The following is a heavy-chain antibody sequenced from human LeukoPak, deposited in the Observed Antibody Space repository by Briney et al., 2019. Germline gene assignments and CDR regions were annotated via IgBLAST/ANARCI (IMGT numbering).Heavy chain of an antibody. CDR2: IRYDGSNK. V-gene: IGHV3-30*02. J-gene: IGHJ4*02. CDR1: GFTFSSYG. CDR3: AKVRGVMYYFDY. Sequence: PGGSLRLSCAASGFTFSSYGMHWVRQAPGKGLEWVAFIRYDGSNKYYADSVKGRFTISRDNSKNTLYLQMNSLRTEDTAVYYCAKVRGVMYYFDYWGQGTLVTVSS. D-gene: IGHD3-10*01.